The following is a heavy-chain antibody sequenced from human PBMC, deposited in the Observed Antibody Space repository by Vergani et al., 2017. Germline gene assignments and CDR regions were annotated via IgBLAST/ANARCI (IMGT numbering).Heavy chain of an antibody. D-gene: IGHD1-26*01. Sequence: EVQLLESGGSLKQPGGSVRLSCAASGFTFSTYAMHWVRQAPGKGMEWVSALTGGGGSTYYADSFKGRFIISRHNSRDTLYLQMNSLRPEDSASYYCVRDAGCYKNFFDSWGQETLVTVSS. CDR3: VRDAGCYKNFFDS. CDR2: LTGGGGST. V-gene: IGHV3-23*01. J-gene: IGHJ4*02. CDR1: GFTFSTYA.